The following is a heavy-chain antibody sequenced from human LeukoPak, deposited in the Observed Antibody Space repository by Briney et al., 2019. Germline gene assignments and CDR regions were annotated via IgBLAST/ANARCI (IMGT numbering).Heavy chain of an antibody. V-gene: IGHV4-31*03. Sequence: SQTLSLTRTVSGGSISSGGYYWSWIRQHPGKGLEWIGYIYYSGSTYYNPSLKSRVTTSVDTSKNQFSLKLSSVTAADTAVYYCARGSRGDFDYWGQGTLVTVSS. CDR2: IYYSGST. J-gene: IGHJ4*02. CDR1: GGSISSGGYY. D-gene: IGHD3-16*01. CDR3: ARGSRGDFDY.